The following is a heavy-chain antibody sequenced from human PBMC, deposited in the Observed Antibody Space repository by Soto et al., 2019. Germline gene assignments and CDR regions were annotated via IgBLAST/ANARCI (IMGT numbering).Heavy chain of an antibody. CDR3: ARAGVTVRGVITYYYYGMDV. J-gene: IGHJ6*02. D-gene: IGHD3-10*01. CDR1: GGSFSGYY. CDR2: INHSGNT. V-gene: IGHV4-34*01. Sequence: KSSETLSLTCAVYGGSFSGYYWSWIRQPPGKGLEWIGEINHSGNTNYNPSLKSRVTISVDTSKNQFSLKLSSVTAADTAVYYCARAGVTVRGVITYYYYGMDVWGQGTTVTVSS.